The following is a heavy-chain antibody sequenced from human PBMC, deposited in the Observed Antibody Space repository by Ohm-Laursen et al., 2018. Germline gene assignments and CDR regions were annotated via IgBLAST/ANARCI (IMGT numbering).Heavy chain of an antibody. Sequence: SLRLSCAASGFTFSSYWMHWVRQAPGKGLVWVSRINSDGSSTSYADSVKGRVTISRDNAKNTLYLQMNSLRAEDTAVYYCATDSNYDFWSGYYSADYWGQGTLVTVSS. J-gene: IGHJ4*02. D-gene: IGHD3-3*01. V-gene: IGHV3-74*01. CDR1: GFTFSSYW. CDR3: ATDSNYDFWSGYYSADY. CDR2: INSDGSST.